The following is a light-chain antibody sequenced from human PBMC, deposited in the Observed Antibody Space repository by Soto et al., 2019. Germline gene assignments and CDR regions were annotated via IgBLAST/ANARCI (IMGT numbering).Light chain of an antibody. CDR2: GDN. J-gene: IGLJ1*01. Sequence: QSVLTQPPSVSGAPGQRVSISCTGSTSNIGAPYDVHWYQHLPGTAPKLLIYGDNNRPSGVPDRFSGSKSGTSASLAITRLQAEDEADYYCQSYDISLHNYVFGTGTKDTVL. V-gene: IGLV1-40*01. CDR1: TSNIGAPYD. CDR3: QSYDISLHNYV.